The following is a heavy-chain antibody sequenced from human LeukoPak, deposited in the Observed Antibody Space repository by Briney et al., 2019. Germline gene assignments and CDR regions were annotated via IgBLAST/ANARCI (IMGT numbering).Heavy chain of an antibody. J-gene: IGHJ4*02. CDR1: GFTFSRYW. CDR3: VADLGDYADF. CDR2: IKTDGTYT. Sequence: PGGSQRLSCAASGFTFSRYWMHWVRQAPGEGLVWVSRIKTDGTYTSNADSVKGRFTISRDNAKSTLYLQVDSLKVEDTAVYYCVADLGDYADFWGQGTLVTVSS. V-gene: IGHV3-74*01.